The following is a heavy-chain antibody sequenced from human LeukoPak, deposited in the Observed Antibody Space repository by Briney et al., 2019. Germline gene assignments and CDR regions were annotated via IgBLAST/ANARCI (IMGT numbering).Heavy chain of an antibody. CDR2: INHSGST. J-gene: IGHJ4*02. CDR1: GGSFSGYY. V-gene: IGHV4-34*01. CDR3: ARGLQWLVRGGFDY. D-gene: IGHD6-19*01. Sequence: SETLSLTCAVYGGSFSGYYWSWIRQPSGKGLEWIGEINHSGSTNYNPSLKSRVTISVDTPKNQFSLKLSSVTAADTAVYYCARGLQWLVRGGFDYWGQGTLVTVSS.